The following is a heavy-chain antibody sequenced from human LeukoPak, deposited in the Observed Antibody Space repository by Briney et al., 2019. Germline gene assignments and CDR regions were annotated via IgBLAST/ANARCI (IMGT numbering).Heavy chain of an antibody. CDR1: GFTFSSYS. V-gene: IGHV3-21*01. CDR2: ISSSSSYI. D-gene: IGHD6-19*01. J-gene: IGHJ5*02. CDR3: ARARIAVTNWFDP. Sequence: PGGSLRLSCAASGFTFSSYSMNWVRQAPGKGLEWFSSISSSSSYIYYADSVKGRFTISRDNAKNSLYLQMNSLRAEDTAVYYCARARIAVTNWFDPWGQGTLVTVSS.